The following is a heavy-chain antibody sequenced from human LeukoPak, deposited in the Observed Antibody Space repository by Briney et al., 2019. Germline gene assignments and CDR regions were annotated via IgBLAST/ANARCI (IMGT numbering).Heavy chain of an antibody. CDR3: AIRYGSGEKYYYYYYMDV. CDR1: GYTFTSYD. D-gene: IGHD3-10*01. CDR2: MNPNSGNT. V-gene: IGHV1-8*01. J-gene: IGHJ6*03. Sequence: ASVKVSCKASGYTFTSYDINWVRQATGQGLEWMGWMNPNSGNTGCAQKFQGRVTMTRNTSISTAYMELSSLRSEDTAVYYCAIRYGSGEKYYYYYYMDVWGKGITVTVSS.